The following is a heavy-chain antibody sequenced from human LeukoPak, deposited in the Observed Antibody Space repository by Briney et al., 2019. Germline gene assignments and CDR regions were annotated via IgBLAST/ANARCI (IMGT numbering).Heavy chain of an antibody. CDR2: IYSGGST. CDR3: ARDAAAQQLVHYFDY. V-gene: IGHV3-53*01. CDR1: GFTVSSNY. Sequence: PGGSLRLSCAASGFTVSSNYMSWVRQAPGKGLEWVSVIYSGGSTYYADSVKGRFTISRDNSKNTLYLQMNSLRPEDTAVYYCARDAAAQQLVHYFDYWGQGSLVTVSS. J-gene: IGHJ4*02. D-gene: IGHD6-13*01.